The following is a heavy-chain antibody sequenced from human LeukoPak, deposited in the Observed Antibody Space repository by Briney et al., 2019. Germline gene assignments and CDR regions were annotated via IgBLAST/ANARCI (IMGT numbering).Heavy chain of an antibody. CDR3: AKVGNSWDFDY. J-gene: IGHJ4*02. CDR2: ISYDGSNK. Sequence: SGGSLRLSCAASGFTFSSYAMHWVRQALGKGLEWVALISYDGSNKYYADSVKGRFTISRDNSKNTLYLQMNSLRGEDTAVYYCAKVGNSWDFDYWGQGTLVTVSS. D-gene: IGHD6-13*01. V-gene: IGHV3-30*18. CDR1: GFTFSSYA.